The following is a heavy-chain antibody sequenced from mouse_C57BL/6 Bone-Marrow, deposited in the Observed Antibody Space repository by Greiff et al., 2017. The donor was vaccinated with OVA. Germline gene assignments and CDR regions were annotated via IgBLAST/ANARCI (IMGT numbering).Heavy chain of an antibody. V-gene: IGHV3-6*01. CDR2: ISYDGSN. J-gene: IGHJ4*01. CDR3: ARGGLRLRWYAMDY. CDR1: GYSITSGYY. D-gene: IGHD3-2*02. Sequence: DVKLQESGPGLVKPSQSLSLTCSVTGYSITSGYYWNWIRQFPGNKLEWMGYISYDGSNNYNPSLKNRISITRDTSKNQFFLKLNSVTTEDTATYYCARGGLRLRWYAMDYWGQGTSVTVSS.